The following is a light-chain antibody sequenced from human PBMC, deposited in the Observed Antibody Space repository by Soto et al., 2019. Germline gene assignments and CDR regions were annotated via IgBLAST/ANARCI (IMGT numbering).Light chain of an antibody. Sequence: ESVLTQSPGILSLSPGERATLSCRASQSVRSDFLAWYQQKPGQAPRLLIYGASTRATGIPDRFSGSRSATDFTLTISRLEPEDFAVYYCQLYGGSPLYGFGQETRLEIK. CDR1: QSVRSDF. V-gene: IGKV3-20*01. CDR3: QLYGGSPLYG. J-gene: IGKJ2*03. CDR2: GAS.